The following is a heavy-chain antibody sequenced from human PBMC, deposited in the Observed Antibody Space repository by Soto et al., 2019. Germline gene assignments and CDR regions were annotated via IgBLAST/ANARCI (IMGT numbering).Heavy chain of an antibody. Sequence: EASVKVSCKASGGTFSSYTISWVRQAPGQGLEWMGRIIPILGIANYAQKFQGRVTITADKSTSTAYMELSSLRSEDTAVYYCARDGAPYYDFWSGLQNDYYYYYMDVWGKGTTVTVSS. CDR3: ARDGAPYYDFWSGLQNDYYYYYMDV. CDR1: GGTFSSYT. D-gene: IGHD3-3*01. CDR2: IIPILGIA. J-gene: IGHJ6*03. V-gene: IGHV1-69*04.